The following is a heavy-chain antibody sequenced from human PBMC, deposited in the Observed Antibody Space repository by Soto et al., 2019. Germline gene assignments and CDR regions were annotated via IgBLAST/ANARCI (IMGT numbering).Heavy chain of an antibody. Sequence: ASVKVSCKASGYTFTSYGISWVRQAPGQGLEWMGWISAYNGNTNYAQKPQGRVTMTTDTSTSTAYMELRSLRSDDTAVYYCARERGFCGGDCGSFDYWGQGTLVTVSS. CDR2: ISAYNGNT. V-gene: IGHV1-18*01. CDR3: ARERGFCGGDCGSFDY. D-gene: IGHD2-21*02. CDR1: GYTFTSYG. J-gene: IGHJ4*02.